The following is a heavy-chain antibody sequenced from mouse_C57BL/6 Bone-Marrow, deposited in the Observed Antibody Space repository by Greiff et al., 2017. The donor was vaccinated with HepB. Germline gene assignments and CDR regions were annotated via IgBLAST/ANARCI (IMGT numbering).Heavy chain of an antibody. D-gene: IGHD4-1*01. Sequence: DVQLQESGPELVKPGASVKISCKASGYSFTGYYMNWVKQSPEKSLEWIGEINPSTGGTTYNQKFKAKATLTVDKSSSTAYMQLKSLTSEDSAVYYCARKLGGYAMDYWGQGTSVTVSS. CDR1: GYSFTGYY. V-gene: IGHV1-42*01. CDR2: INPSTGGT. J-gene: IGHJ4*01. CDR3: ARKLGGYAMDY.